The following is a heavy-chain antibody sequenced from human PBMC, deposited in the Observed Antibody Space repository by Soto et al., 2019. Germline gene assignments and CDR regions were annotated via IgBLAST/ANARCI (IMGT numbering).Heavy chain of an antibody. V-gene: IGHV3-30*18. CDR1: GFTFSSFG. J-gene: IGHJ6*02. D-gene: IGHD2-2*01. CDR3: VKDTSKYSNNCHSYYGLDV. Sequence: PGGSLRLSCAASGFTFSSFGMHWVRQAPGKGLEWVAVISFDGSNKYYADSVKGRFTISRDNSKNTLSLQMNSLKAEDTAVYYCVKDTSKYSNNCHSYYGLDVWGQGTTVTVSS. CDR2: ISFDGSNK.